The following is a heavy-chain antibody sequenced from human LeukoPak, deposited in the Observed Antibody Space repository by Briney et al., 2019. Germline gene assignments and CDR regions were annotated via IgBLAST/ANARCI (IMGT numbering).Heavy chain of an antibody. CDR3: AREIARGYWMDV. Sequence: AGGSLRLSCEASGFSFSGYGMHWIRQAPGKGLEWVALIWSGGNKDFYADSVRGRFAISRDNGRSTLYLDMNSLRDDDTGVYYCAREIARGYWMDVWGQGTAVIVSS. V-gene: IGHV3-33*01. CDR2: IWSGGNKD. J-gene: IGHJ6*02. D-gene: IGHD2-21*01. CDR1: GFSFSGYG.